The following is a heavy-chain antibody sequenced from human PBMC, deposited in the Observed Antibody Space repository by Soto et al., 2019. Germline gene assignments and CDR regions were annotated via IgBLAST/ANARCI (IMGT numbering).Heavy chain of an antibody. CDR1: GGSFTYT. V-gene: IGHV1-69*13. Sequence: ASVKVSCKASGGSFTYTLSWVRQAPGQGLGWMGGIIPIFGTANYAQKFQGRVTITADESTKTAYMELSTLRSEDTAVYYCARLHSHGTYGMDVWGQGTTVTVSS. D-gene: IGHD5-18*01. J-gene: IGHJ6*02. CDR2: IIPIFGTA. CDR3: ARLHSHGTYGMDV.